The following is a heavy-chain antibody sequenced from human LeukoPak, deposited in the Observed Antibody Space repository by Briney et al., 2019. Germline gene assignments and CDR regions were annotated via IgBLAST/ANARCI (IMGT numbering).Heavy chain of an antibody. CDR3: ARGASIRWAFDI. CDR2: ISSSSSYI. CDR1: GFTFSSYA. V-gene: IGHV3-21*01. J-gene: IGHJ3*02. D-gene: IGHD4-23*01. Sequence: GGSLRLSCAASGFTFSSYAMHWVRQAPGKGLEWVSSISSSSSYIYYADSVKGRFTISRDNAKNSLYLQMNSLRAEDTAVYYCARGASIRWAFDIWGQGTMVTVSS.